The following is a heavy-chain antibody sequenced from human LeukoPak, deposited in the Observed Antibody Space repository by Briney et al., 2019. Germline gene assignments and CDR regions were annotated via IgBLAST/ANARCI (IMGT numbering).Heavy chain of an antibody. CDR3: ARYDNSGYYFEF. D-gene: IGHD3-22*01. V-gene: IGHV5-51*01. Sequence: GASVKVSCKASGYTFIAYYMHWVRQAPGQGLEWMGTIYPGDSDTRYSPSFQGQVTISADKSISTTYLQWSSLKASDTGIYYCARYDNSGYYFEFWGQGTLVTVSS. J-gene: IGHJ4*02. CDR2: IYPGDSDT. CDR1: GYTFIAYY.